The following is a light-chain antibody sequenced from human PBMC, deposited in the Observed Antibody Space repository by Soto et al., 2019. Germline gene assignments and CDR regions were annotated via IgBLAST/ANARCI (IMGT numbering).Light chain of an antibody. CDR1: QGISSY. V-gene: IGKV1-8*01. J-gene: IGKJ1*01. Sequence: AIRMTQSPSSLSASTGDRVTITCRASQGISSYLAWYQQKPGKAPKLLIYAASTLQSGVPSRFSGSGSGTDFTLTISCLQSEDFATYYCQHYYSYPPTFGQGTKV. CDR2: AAS. CDR3: QHYYSYPPT.